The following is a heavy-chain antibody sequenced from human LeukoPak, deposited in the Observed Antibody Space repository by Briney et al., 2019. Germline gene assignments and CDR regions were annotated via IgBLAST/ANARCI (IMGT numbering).Heavy chain of an antibody. V-gene: IGHV3-23*01. D-gene: IGHD3-10*01. J-gene: IGHJ6*02. CDR2: ISDSGFST. Sequence: GGSLRLSCAASGFIFTNYAMSWVRQAPGKGLEWVSTISDSGFSTYYADSVQGRFSISRDNSKNTLYLQMNSLRAEDTAIYYCAKVPYSDYGSGRPPFMDVWGQGTAVAVSS. CDR1: GFIFTNYA. CDR3: AKVPYSDYGSGRPPFMDV.